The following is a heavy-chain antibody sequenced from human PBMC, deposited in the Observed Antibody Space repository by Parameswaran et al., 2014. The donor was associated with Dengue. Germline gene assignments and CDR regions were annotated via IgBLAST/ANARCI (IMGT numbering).Heavy chain of an antibody. Sequence: VRQAPGKGLEWVAVISYDGSSKYYADSVKGRFTISRDNSKNTLYLQMNSLRAEDTAVYYCARAGPSIQDWLLYPDYYYYYMDVWGKGTTVTVSS. J-gene: IGHJ6*03. CDR2: ISYDGSSK. CDR3: ARAGPSIQDWLLYPDYYYYYMDV. D-gene: IGHD3/OR15-3a*01. V-gene: IGHV3-30-3*01.